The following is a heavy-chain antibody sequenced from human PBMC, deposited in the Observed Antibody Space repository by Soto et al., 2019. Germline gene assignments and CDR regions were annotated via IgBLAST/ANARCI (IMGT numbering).Heavy chain of an antibody. CDR2: IYYSGST. V-gene: IGHV4-30-4*01. J-gene: IGHJ4*02. D-gene: IGHD5-12*01. CDR1: GGSISSGDYY. CDR3: ARVPGGYSGYDTAF. Sequence: LSLTCTVSGGSISSGDYYWSWIRQPPGKGLEWIGYIYYSGSTYYNPSLKSRVTISVDTSKNQFSLKLSSVTAADTAVYYCARVPGGYSGYDTAFWGQGTLVTVSS.